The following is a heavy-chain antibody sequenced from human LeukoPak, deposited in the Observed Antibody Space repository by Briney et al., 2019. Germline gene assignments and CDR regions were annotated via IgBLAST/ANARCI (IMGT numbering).Heavy chain of an antibody. Sequence: SETLSLTCVAYGGSFSGNYWSWIRQPPGKGLEWVGEINNSGSTNYNPSLKSRVTISLDTSKNQFPLKLSSVTAADTAVYYCARGYNRGSYYNYWGQGTLVTVSS. V-gene: IGHV4-34*01. CDR1: GGSFSGNY. J-gene: IGHJ4*02. D-gene: IGHD3-16*01. CDR3: ARGYNRGSYYNY. CDR2: INNSGST.